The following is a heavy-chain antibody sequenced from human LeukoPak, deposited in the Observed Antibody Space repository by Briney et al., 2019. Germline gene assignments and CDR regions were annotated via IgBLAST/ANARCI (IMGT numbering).Heavy chain of an antibody. V-gene: IGHV4-59*08. CDR2: IYYTGGT. J-gene: IGHJ4*02. CDR3: ARNLGSGWYYDY. Sequence: SETLSLTCTVSGGSISSDYWSWIRQPPGKGLEWIGCIYYTGGTNYNPSLRSRVTISVDTSKNQFSLKLSSVTAADTAVYYCARNLGSGWYYDYWGQGILVTVSS. D-gene: IGHD6-19*01. CDR1: GGSISSDY.